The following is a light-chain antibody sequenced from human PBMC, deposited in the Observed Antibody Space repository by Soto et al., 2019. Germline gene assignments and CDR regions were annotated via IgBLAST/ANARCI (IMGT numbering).Light chain of an antibody. CDR3: QSYDSSLSGYV. CDR1: SSNLGAPYD. V-gene: IGLV1-40*01. CDR2: GNN. Sequence: SVLMQPPSVSGAPGQTVISSCSGSSSNLGAPYDVNWFRQLPGTVPRLLIYGNNNRPSGVPDRLSGSKSGTSASLAITGLQAEDEADYYCQSYDSSLSGYVFGTGTKVTVL. J-gene: IGLJ1*01.